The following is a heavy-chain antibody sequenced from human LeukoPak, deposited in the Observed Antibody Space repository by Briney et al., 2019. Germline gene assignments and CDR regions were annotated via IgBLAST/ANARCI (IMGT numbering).Heavy chain of an antibody. CDR2: ISGSGGST. J-gene: IGHJ4*02. V-gene: IGHV3-23*01. CDR3: AKAGYYDFWSGHVVGFDY. CDR1: GFTFSSYA. Sequence: GGSLRLSCAASGFTFSSYAMSWVRQAPGKGLEWVSAISGSGGSTYYADSVKGRFTISRDNSKNTLYLQMNSLRAEDTAVYYCAKAGYYDFWSGHVVGFDYWGQGTPVTVSS. D-gene: IGHD3-3*01.